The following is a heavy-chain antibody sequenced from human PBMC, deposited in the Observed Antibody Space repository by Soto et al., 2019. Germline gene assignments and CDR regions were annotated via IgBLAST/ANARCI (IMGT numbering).Heavy chain of an antibody. CDR1: VGSISSSNW. Sequence: SETLSLTCAVSVGSISSSNWWSCVRQPPGKGLEWIGSIYYSGSTYYNPSLRSRVTVSVDTSKNQFSLKLSSVTAADTAVFYCARHYSSGSRNWFDPWGQGTLVTVSS. D-gene: IGHD6-19*01. J-gene: IGHJ5*02. CDR3: ARHYSSGSRNWFDP. CDR2: IYYSGST. V-gene: IGHV4-39*01.